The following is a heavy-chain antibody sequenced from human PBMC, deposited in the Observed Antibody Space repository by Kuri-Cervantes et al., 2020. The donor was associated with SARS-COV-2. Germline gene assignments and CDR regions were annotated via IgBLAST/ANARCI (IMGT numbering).Heavy chain of an antibody. J-gene: IGHJ3*02. CDR3: ARLSAPLDPLITIFGLVMGGDAFDI. D-gene: IGHD3-3*01. CDR1: GYSFTSYW. V-gene: IGHV5-51*01. CDR2: IYPGDSYT. Sequence: GESLKISCKGSGYSFTSYWIGWVRQMPGKGLEWMGIIYPGDSYTRYSPSFKGQVTISADKSISTAYLQWSSLKASDTAMYYCARLSAPLDPLITIFGLVMGGDAFDIWGQGTMVTVSS.